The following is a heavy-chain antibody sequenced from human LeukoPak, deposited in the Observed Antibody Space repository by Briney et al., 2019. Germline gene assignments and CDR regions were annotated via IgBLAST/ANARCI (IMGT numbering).Heavy chain of an antibody. CDR1: GFNFSDSR. D-gene: IGHD2-21*01. CDR3: VRGDWYFES. CDR2: VNRDGSEK. Sequence: PGGSLRLSCVTSGFNFSDSRMTWVRQAPGKGQEWVANVNRDGSEKHFLDSVEGRFTISRDNAKKSLYLQMSSLRPQDTAVYFCVRGDWYFESWGQGTLVTVSS. J-gene: IGHJ4*02. V-gene: IGHV3-7*04.